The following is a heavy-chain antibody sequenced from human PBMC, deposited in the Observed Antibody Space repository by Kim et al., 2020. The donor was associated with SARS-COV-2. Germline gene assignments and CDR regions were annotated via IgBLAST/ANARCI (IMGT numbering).Heavy chain of an antibody. Sequence: ASVKVSCKTSGHFFTRDSIHWVRQAPGQGLEWMGGIDCGNGNTIYSQKFQGRVTFTTDPSTSTAYMELSFLRSEDSAVYYCLGGFYFDYWVQGTLVTVSS. CDR1: GHFFTRDS. CDR3: LGGFYFDY. CDR2: IDCGNGNT. J-gene: IGHJ4*02. V-gene: IGHV1-3*01. D-gene: IGHD3-16*01.